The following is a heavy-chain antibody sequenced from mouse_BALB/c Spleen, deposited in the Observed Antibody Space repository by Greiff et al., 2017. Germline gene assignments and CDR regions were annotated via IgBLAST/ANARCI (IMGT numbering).Heavy chain of an antibody. J-gene: IGHJ3*01. Sequence: VHVKQSGAELVKPGASVKLSCTASGFNIKDTYMHWVKQRPEQGLEWIGRIDPANGNTKYDPKFQGKATITADTSSNTAYLQLSSLTSEDTAVYYCAGGSTMITTSWFAYWGQGTLVTVSA. CDR2: IDPANGNT. D-gene: IGHD2-4*01. V-gene: IGHV14-3*02. CDR3: AGGSTMITTSWFAY. CDR1: GFNIKDTY.